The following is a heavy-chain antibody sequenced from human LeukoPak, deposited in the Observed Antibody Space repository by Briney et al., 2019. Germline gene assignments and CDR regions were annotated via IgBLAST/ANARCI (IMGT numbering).Heavy chain of an antibody. CDR1: GFLFSNSW. J-gene: IGHJ4*02. D-gene: IGHD5-12*01. CDR3: ARDSGYNAFDY. V-gene: IGHV3-7*05. Sequence: PGRSLRLSCADSGFLFSNSWMAWVRQAPGRGLEWLANINQDGSAKTCVDSVKGRFTISRDNAKNSLYLQMNSLRAEDTAMYYCARDSGYNAFDYWGQGTLVTVSS. CDR2: INQDGSAK.